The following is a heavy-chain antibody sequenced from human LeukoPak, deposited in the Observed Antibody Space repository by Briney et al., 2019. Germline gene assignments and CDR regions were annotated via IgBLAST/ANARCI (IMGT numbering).Heavy chain of an antibody. V-gene: IGHV3-23*01. Sequence: GGSLRLSCAASGFTFSIYAMSWVRQAPGKGLEWVAAIGASGSSTYYAASVEGRFTISRDNAKETLYLQMDSLRADDTAVYFCAKSPYYDSSGDAFEIWGQGTLVTVSS. CDR3: AKSPYYDSSGDAFEI. CDR2: IGASGSST. D-gene: IGHD3-22*01. J-gene: IGHJ3*02. CDR1: GFTFSIYA.